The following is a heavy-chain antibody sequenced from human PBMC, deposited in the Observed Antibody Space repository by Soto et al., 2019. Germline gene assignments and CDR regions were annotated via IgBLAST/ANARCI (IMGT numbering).Heavy chain of an antibody. CDR3: AKGGSKSKHYYYYGMDV. Sequence: EVQLVESGGGLVQPGRSLRLSCAASGFTFDDYAMHWVRQAPGKGLEWVSGISWNSGSIGYADSVKGRFTISRDNAKHSLYLQMNSLRAEDTALYYCAKGGSKSKHYYYYGMDVWGQGTTVTVSS. V-gene: IGHV3-9*01. J-gene: IGHJ6*02. D-gene: IGHD4-4*01. CDR1: GFTFDDYA. CDR2: ISWNSGSI.